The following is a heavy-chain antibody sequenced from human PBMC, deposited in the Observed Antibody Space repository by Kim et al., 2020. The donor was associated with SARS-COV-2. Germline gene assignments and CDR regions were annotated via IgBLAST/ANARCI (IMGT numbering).Heavy chain of an antibody. D-gene: IGHD3-16*01. Sequence: TYYADSVKGRFTSSRDNSKNTLYLQMNSLRAEDTAVYYCAKDAFLNWFDPWGQGTLVTVSS. CDR2: T. CDR3: AKDAFLNWFDP. J-gene: IGHJ5*02. V-gene: IGHV3-23*01.